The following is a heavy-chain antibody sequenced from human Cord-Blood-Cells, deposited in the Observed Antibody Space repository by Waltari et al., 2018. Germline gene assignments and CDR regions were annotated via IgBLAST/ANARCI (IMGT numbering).Heavy chain of an antibody. CDR2: IKQDGSEK. J-gene: IGHJ4*02. CDR3: ARVLIPYYFDY. Sequence: EVQLVESGGGLVQPGGSLSLSCAASGFTFRSYWMSWVRQAPGKGLEWVANIKQDGSEKYYVDSVKGRFTISRDNAKNSLYLQMNSLRAEDTAVYYCARVLIPYYFDYWGQGTLVTVSS. CDR1: GFTFRSYW. D-gene: IGHD2-15*01. V-gene: IGHV3-7*01.